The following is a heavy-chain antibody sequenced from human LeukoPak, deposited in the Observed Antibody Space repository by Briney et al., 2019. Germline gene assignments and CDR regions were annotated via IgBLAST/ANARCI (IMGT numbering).Heavy chain of an antibody. CDR1: GYTLTELS. Sequence: GASVKVSCKVSGYTLTELSMHWVRQAPGKGLEWMGGFDPEDGETIYAQKFQGRVTMTEDTSTDTAYMELSSLRSEDTAVYYCARGETYYDILTGYSYFDYWGQGTLVTVSS. V-gene: IGHV1-24*01. CDR3: ARGETYYDILTGYSYFDY. CDR2: FDPEDGET. D-gene: IGHD3-9*01. J-gene: IGHJ4*02.